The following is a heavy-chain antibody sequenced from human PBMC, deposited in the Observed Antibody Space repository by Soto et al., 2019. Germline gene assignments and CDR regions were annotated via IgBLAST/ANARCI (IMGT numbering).Heavy chain of an antibody. CDR3: TRLISPVAARPS. CDR1: GYIVTSYW. Sequence: GEAVKISCEGSGYIVTSYWIAWVRHLPGKGPEWMGIIYPDDSDTRYSPSFKGQVTISADKSINTAYLQWSSLKVSDTAMYFCTRLISPVAARPSWGQGTLVTVSS. V-gene: IGHV5-51*01. J-gene: IGHJ4*02. CDR2: IYPDDSDT. D-gene: IGHD2-15*01.